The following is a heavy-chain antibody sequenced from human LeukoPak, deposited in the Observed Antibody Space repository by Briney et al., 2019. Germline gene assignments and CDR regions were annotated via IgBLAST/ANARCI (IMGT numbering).Heavy chain of an antibody. J-gene: IGHJ4*02. D-gene: IGHD5-12*01. CDR2: LIPIFGTA. CDR3: ARARLVYSGYEQGYFDY. V-gene: IGHV1-69*13. CDR1: GGTFSSYA. Sequence: SVKVSCKASGGTFSSYAISWVRQAPGQGLEWMGGLIPIFGTANYAQKFQGRVTITADESTSTAYMELSSLRSEDTAVYYCARARLVYSGYEQGYFDYWGQGTLVTVSS.